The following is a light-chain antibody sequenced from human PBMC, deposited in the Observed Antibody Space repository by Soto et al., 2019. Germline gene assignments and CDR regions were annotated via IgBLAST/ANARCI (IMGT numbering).Light chain of an antibody. V-gene: IGKV4-1*01. CDR1: QSVLYSSNNENL. J-gene: IGKJ1*01. Sequence: DIVMTQFPDSLAVSLGERATINCKSSQSVLYSSNNENLLAWYQQKPGQPPKLLIYWASTRESGVPDRFSGSGSGTDFTLTISSLQAEDVAVYYCQQYYSTPPTFGQGTKGELK. CDR2: WAS. CDR3: QQYYSTPPT.